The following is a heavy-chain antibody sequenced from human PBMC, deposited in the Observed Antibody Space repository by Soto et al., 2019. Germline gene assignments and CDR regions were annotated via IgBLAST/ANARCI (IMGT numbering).Heavy chain of an antibody. D-gene: IGHD3-10*01. J-gene: IGHJ5*02. V-gene: IGHV1-46*03. CDR1: GYTFTSYY. CDR3: ARDQGYYGSASNWLAP. CDR2: INPSGGST. Sequence: ASVKVSCKASGYTFTSYYMHWVRQAPGQGLEWMGIINPSGGSTSYAQKFQGRVTMTRDTSTSTVYMELSSLRSEDTAVYYCARDQGYYGSASNWLAPWGQGTLVTVSS.